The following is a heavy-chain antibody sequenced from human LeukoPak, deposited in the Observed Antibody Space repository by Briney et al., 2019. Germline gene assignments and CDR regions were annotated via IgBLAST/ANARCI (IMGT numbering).Heavy chain of an antibody. V-gene: IGHV3-23*01. CDR1: GLTFSSYA. D-gene: IGHD2-21*02. Sequence: GGSLRLSCAASGLTFSSYAMTWVRQAPGKGLEWVSVISGSGGTTYYADSVKGRFTISRDNSKNTLYLQMNSLRAEDTAVYYCARAPLVVVTAKNYYFDYWGQGTLVTVSS. CDR2: ISGSGGTT. J-gene: IGHJ4*02. CDR3: ARAPLVVVTAKNYYFDY.